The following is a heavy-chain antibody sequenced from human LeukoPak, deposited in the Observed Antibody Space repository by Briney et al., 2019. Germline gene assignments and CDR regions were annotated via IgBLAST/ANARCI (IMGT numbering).Heavy chain of an antibody. CDR2: IGAYNGNT. Sequence: GASVKASCKASGYTFTSYGISWVRQAPGQGLEWMGWIGAYNGNTNYAQKLQGRVTMTTDTSTSTAYMELRSLRSDDTAVYYCARVAPRPMVQGVIVYWGQGALVTVSS. CDR1: GYTFTSYG. J-gene: IGHJ4*02. V-gene: IGHV1-18*01. D-gene: IGHD3-10*01. CDR3: ARVAPRPMVQGVIVY.